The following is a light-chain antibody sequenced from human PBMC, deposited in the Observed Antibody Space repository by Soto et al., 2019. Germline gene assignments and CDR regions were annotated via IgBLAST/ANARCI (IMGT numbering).Light chain of an antibody. CDR2: GAS. CDR3: QQYNKWPWT. CDR1: QSVSSD. V-gene: IGKV3-15*01. Sequence: EIVLTQSPGTLSLSPGERATLSCRASQSVSSDLAWYQQKPGQAPRLFIYGASTRATGIPARFSGSGSGTEFTLTISSLQSEDFAVYYCQQYNKWPWTFGQGTKVDI. J-gene: IGKJ1*01.